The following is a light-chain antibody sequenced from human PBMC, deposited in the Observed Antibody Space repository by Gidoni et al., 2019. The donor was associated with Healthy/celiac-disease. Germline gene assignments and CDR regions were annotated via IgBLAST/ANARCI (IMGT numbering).Light chain of an antibody. CDR3: AAWDGGVV. J-gene: IGLJ2*01. Sequence: QSVLTQPPSASGTPGQRVTISCSGSSSNIGSNTVNWYQQLPGTAPKLLIYSNNQRPSGVPDRFSGSKSGTSASLAISGLQSEDEADYYCAAWDGGVVFGGGTKLTVL. CDR1: SSNIGSNT. V-gene: IGLV1-44*01. CDR2: SNN.